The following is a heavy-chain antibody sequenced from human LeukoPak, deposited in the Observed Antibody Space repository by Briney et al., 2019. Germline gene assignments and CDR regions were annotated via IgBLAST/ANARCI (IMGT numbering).Heavy chain of an antibody. D-gene: IGHD6-19*01. Sequence: GGSLRLSCAASGFMFSSDAMHWVRQAPGKGLEWVAVISYDGSNKYYADSEKGRITISRDNSKNMLYLEMSSLRAEDRAVYYCARGSQWLDSWFDCWGQGTLVTVSS. CDR3: ARGSQWLDSWFDC. CDR1: GFMFSSDA. CDR2: ISYDGSNK. J-gene: IGHJ4*02. V-gene: IGHV3-30-3*01.